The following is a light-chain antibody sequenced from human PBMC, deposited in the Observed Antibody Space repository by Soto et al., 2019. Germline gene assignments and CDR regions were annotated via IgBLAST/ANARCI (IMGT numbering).Light chain of an antibody. V-gene: IGKV3-15*01. CDR3: QQYNNWPPLT. Sequence: EIVMTQSPATLSVSPGERATLSCRASQSVSSSYLAWYQQKPGQAPRLLIYDASTRATGIPARFSGSGSGTDFTLTISSLQSGDFAVYYCQQYNNWPPLTFGGGTKVDIK. CDR1: QSVSSSY. CDR2: DAS. J-gene: IGKJ4*01.